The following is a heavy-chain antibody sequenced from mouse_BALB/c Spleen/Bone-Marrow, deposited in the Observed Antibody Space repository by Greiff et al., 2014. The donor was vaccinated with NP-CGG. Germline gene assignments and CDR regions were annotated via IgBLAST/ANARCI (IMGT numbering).Heavy chain of an antibody. J-gene: IGHJ3*01. D-gene: IGHD2-1*01. CDR2: IHYSGST. V-gene: IGHV3-1*02. CDR1: GYSITSGYS. CDR3: ARRDGNHAGWFDY. Sequence: VQLQQSGPDLVKPSQSLSLTCTVTGYSITSGYSWYWIRQFPGNILEWMGYIHYSGSTNYNPSLKSRISITRDTSKNQFFLQLNSVTTEDTATYYGARRDGNHAGWFDYWGQGTLVTVSA.